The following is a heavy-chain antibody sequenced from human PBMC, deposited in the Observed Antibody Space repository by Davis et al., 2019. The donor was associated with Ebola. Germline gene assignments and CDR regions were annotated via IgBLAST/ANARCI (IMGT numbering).Heavy chain of an antibody. CDR1: GYTFTGYY. J-gene: IGHJ4*02. Sequence: ASVKVSCKASGYTFTGYYMHWVRQAPGQGLEWMGIINPSGGSTSYAQKFQGRVTITRDTSTSTVYMELSSLRSDDTAVYYCARASAPGVWPANYWGQGTLVTVSS. CDR2: INPSGGST. D-gene: IGHD1-14*01. CDR3: ARASAPGVWPANY. V-gene: IGHV1-46*01.